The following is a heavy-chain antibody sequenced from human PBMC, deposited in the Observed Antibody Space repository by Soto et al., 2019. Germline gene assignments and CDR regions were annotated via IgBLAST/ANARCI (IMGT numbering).Heavy chain of an antibody. CDR2: TKGDEITT. V-gene: IGHV3-74*01. D-gene: IGHD3-16*01. J-gene: IGHJ4*02. CDR1: GFTFSNYW. CDR3: VRGALYAYYADS. Sequence: GGSLRLSCEASGFTFSNYWIHWVRQTPEKGLMSVSRTKGDEITTNYAHPVKGRFTISRDNAKNTVYMQLNGLTGEDTAVYYCVRGALYAYYADSWGQGTLVTSP.